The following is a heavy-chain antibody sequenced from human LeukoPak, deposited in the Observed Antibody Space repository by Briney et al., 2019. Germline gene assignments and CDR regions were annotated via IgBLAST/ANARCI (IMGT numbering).Heavy chain of an antibody. V-gene: IGHV4-39*01. J-gene: IGHJ5*02. Sequence: SETLSLTCIVSGGSISSSSYYWGWIRQPPGKGLEWIGSLYRSGSTYYNPSLKSRVTMSVDTSKNQFSLKLSSVTAADTAMYYCARHDAYSSGLYPWFDPWGQGTLVTVSS. D-gene: IGHD6-19*01. CDR2: LYRSGST. CDR1: GGSISSSSYY. CDR3: ARHDAYSSGLYPWFDP.